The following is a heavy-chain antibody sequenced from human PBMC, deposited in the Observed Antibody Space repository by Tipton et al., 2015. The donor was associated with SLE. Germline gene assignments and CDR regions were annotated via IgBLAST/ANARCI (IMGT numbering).Heavy chain of an antibody. CDR1: GFTFSSNW. D-gene: IGHD1-26*01. Sequence: GSLRLSCAGSGFTFSSNWMSWVRQAPGKGLEWVATMNEDGGVEYYVDSVKGRFTISRDNTNNLLYLQMDSLRAEDTAVYYCTRDASGSYSFFTRDSDTFDLWGQGTMVTVSS. J-gene: IGHJ3*01. CDR3: TRDASGSYSFFTRDSDTFDL. CDR2: MNEDGGVE. V-gene: IGHV3-7*01.